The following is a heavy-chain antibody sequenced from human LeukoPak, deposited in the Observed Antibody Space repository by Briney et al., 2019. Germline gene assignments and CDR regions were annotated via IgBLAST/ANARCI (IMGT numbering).Heavy chain of an antibody. Sequence: KPSQTLSLTCTVSGGSISSGDYYWSWIRQPPGKGLEWIGYIYYSGSTYYNPSLKSRVTISVDTSKNQFSLKLSSVTAADTAVYYCARGRYCSSTSCYESAFDIWAQGTMVTVSS. CDR3: ARGRYCSSTSCYESAFDI. J-gene: IGHJ3*02. CDR1: GGSISSGDYY. D-gene: IGHD2-2*01. V-gene: IGHV4-30-4*08. CDR2: IYYSGST.